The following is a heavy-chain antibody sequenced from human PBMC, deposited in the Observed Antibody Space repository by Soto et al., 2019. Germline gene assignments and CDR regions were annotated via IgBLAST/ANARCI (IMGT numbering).Heavy chain of an antibody. CDR2: IYYSGST. CDR1: GGSISSSSYY. V-gene: IGHV4-39*01. CDR3: ARFSITIQLYYFDD. Sequence: PSETLSLTCTVSGGSISSSSYYWGWIRQPPGKGLEWIGSIYYSGSTYYNPSLKSRVTISVDTSKNQFSLKLSSVTAADTAVYYCARFSITIQLYYFDDWGQGTLVTVSS. J-gene: IGHJ4*02. D-gene: IGHD3-10*01.